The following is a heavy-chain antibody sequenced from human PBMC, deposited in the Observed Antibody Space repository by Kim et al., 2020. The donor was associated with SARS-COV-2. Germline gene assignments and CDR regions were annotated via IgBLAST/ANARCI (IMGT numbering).Heavy chain of an antibody. V-gene: IGHV3-33*01. Sequence: GGSLRLSCAASGFTFSSYGMHWVRQAPGTGLEWVAVIWYDGSNKYYADSVKGRFTISRDNSKNTLYLQMNSLRAEDTAVYYCARSPAGQTVRGRKDAFD. D-gene: IGHD3-10*01. CDR3: ARSPAGQTVRGRKDAFD. CDR1: GFTFSSYG. CDR2: IWYDGSNK. J-gene: IGHJ3*02.